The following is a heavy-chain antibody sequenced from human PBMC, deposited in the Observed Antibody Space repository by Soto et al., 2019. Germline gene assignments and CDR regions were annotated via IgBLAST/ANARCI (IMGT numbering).Heavy chain of an antibody. J-gene: IGHJ1*01. D-gene: IGHD6-19*01. CDR2: IYYSGST. Sequence: SETLSLTCTDSGGYISSYYWSWIRQPPGKGLEWIGYIYYSGSTNYNPSLKSRVTISVDTSKNQFSLKLSSVTAADTAVYYCASGAVAAYSPEYFQHWGQGTLVTVSS. V-gene: IGHV4-59*08. CDR1: GGYISSYY. CDR3: ASGAVAAYSPEYFQH.